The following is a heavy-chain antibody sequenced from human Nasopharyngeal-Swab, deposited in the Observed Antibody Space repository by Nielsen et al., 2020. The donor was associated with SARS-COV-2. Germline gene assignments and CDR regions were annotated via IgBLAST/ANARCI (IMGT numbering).Heavy chain of an antibody. CDR1: GFTLNNHG. V-gene: IGHV3-30*18. D-gene: IGHD3-9*01. Sequence: GGSLRLSCAASGFTLNNHGMHWVRQAPGRGLEWVAVISYEGSLKNYADSVKGRFTISRDNSKSTLYLQMHRLRVEDTAVYYCAKRGAFLEILTGYPPIDYWGVGTLVIVSS. CDR3: AKRGAFLEILTGYPPIDY. J-gene: IGHJ4*02. CDR2: ISYEGSLK.